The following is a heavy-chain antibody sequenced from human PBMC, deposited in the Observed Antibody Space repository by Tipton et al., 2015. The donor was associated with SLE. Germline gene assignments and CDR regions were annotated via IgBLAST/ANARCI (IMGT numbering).Heavy chain of an antibody. Sequence: SLRLSCAASGFSFSDYGIHWVRQSPGKGLEWVANIKQDGSEKYYVDSVKGRFTISRDNAKNSLYLQMNSLRAEDTAVYYCARDVAAAGYFDYWGQGTLVTVSS. CDR1: GFSFSDYG. D-gene: IGHD6-13*01. CDR2: IKQDGSEK. CDR3: ARDVAAAGYFDY. V-gene: IGHV3-7*01. J-gene: IGHJ4*02.